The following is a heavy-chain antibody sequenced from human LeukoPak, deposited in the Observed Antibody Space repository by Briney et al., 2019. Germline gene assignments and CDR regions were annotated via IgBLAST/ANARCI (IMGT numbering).Heavy chain of an antibody. Sequence: GGSLRLSCAVSGITLSNYGMSWVRQAPGKGLEWVAGISDSGGRTKYTDSVKGRFTISRDNPKNTLYLQMNSLRPEDTAVYFCAKRGVVIRVILVGFHKEANYFDSWGQGVLVTVSS. CDR3: AKRGVVIRVILVGFHKEANYFDS. V-gene: IGHV3-23*01. J-gene: IGHJ4*02. CDR2: ISDSGGRT. CDR1: GITLSNYG. D-gene: IGHD3-22*01.